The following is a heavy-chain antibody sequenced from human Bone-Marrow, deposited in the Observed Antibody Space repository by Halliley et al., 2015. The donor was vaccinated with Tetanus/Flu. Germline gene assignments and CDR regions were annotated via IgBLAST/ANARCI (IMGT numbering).Heavy chain of an antibody. CDR2: LSGNGDAT. Sequence: SLRLSCSASGFSFSTSAMSWVRQAPGKGLEWVSTLSGNGDATLYADSVMGRFTISRDISENTLFLQMNSLRAEDTAVYYCAKGGYGAGSKDALDIWGQGTMVPVPS. V-gene: IGHV3-23*01. CDR3: AKGGYGAGSKDALDI. J-gene: IGHJ3*02. CDR1: GFSFSTSA. D-gene: IGHD3-10*01.